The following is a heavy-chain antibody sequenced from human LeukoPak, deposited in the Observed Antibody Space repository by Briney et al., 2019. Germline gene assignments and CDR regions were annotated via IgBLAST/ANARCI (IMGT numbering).Heavy chain of an antibody. CDR1: GYTFTGYY. CDR3: AREMGRVVVITEFDAFDI. Sequence: ASVKVSCKASGYTFTGYYMHWVRQAPGRGLEWMGWINPNSGGTNYAQKFQGRVTMTRDTSISTAYMELSRLRSDDTAVYYCAREMGRVVVITEFDAFDIWGQGTMVTVSS. J-gene: IGHJ3*02. V-gene: IGHV1-2*02. D-gene: IGHD3-22*01. CDR2: INPNSGGT.